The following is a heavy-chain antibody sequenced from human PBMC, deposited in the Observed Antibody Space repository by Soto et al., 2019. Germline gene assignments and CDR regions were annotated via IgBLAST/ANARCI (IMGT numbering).Heavy chain of an antibody. Sequence: EASVKVSCKASGYTFTSYYMHWVRQAPGQGLEWMGIINPSGGSTSYAQKFQGRVTMTRDTSTSTVYMELSSLRSEDTAVYYCAVVPFWSGYYTGPPSYYYYGMDVWGQGTTVTVSS. CDR3: AVVPFWSGYYTGPPSYYYYGMDV. CDR1: GYTFTSYY. CDR2: INPSGGST. V-gene: IGHV1-46*03. J-gene: IGHJ6*02. D-gene: IGHD3-3*01.